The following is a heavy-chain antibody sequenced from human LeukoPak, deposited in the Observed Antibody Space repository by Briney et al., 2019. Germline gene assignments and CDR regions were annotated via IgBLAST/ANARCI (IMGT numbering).Heavy chain of an antibody. D-gene: IGHD5-12*01. CDR3: AREGGYGGVFDY. CDR1: RFTFSSYW. V-gene: IGHV3-7*05. CDR2: IKQDGSEK. Sequence: PGGSLRLSCAASRFTFSSYWMTWVRQAPGKVLEWVANIKQDGSEKYYVGSVKGRFTISRDNTKNSLYLQMNSLRAEDTAVYYCAREGGYGGVFDYWGQGTLVTVSS. J-gene: IGHJ4*02.